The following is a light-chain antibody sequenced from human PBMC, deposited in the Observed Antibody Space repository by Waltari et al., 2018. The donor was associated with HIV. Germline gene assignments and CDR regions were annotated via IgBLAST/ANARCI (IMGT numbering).Light chain of an antibody. CDR2: DVT. CDR1: SSDIGPFAL. J-gene: IGLJ3*02. Sequence: QSALTQPAPVSGSPGQPITVPCTGTSSDIGPFALVSWYQQEPGKAPKLIIHDVTARPSGVSSRVSGSKSGNTAFLTISGLQVEDESLYFCCSFSPNGASWVFGGGTKVTVL. CDR3: CSFSPNGASWV. V-gene: IGLV2-23*02.